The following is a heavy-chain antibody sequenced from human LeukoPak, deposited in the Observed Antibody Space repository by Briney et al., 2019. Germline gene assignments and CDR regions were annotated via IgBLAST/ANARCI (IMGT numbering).Heavy chain of an antibody. Sequence: GGSLRLSCAASGFTFRTYGMHWVRQAPGKGLEWVAFIWYGGDNKYYADSVKGRFTISRDNSKNTLYLQMNSLRAEDTAVYYCASWGNYDSSGYPFDYWGQGTLVTVSS. D-gene: IGHD3-22*01. CDR2: IWYGGDNK. V-gene: IGHV3-30*02. CDR3: ASWGNYDSSGYPFDY. J-gene: IGHJ4*02. CDR1: GFTFRTYG.